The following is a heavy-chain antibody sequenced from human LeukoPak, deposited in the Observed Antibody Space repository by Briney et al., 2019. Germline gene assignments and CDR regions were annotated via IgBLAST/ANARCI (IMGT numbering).Heavy chain of an antibody. CDR1: GGTFSSYA. V-gene: IGHV1-8*03. D-gene: IGHD3/OR15-3a*01. Sequence: EASVKVSCKASGGTFSSYAINWVRQATGQGLEWMGWLHPNSGTAGYAQNFQGRVTITGDTSMSTAYMELSSLRSEDTAVYYCARVTSRFWTGYYDPFDIWGQGTMVTVSS. CDR2: LHPNSGTA. J-gene: IGHJ3*02. CDR3: ARVTSRFWTGYYDPFDI.